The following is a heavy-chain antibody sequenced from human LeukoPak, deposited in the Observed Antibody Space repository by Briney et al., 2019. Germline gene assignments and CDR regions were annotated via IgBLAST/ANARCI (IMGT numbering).Heavy chain of an antibody. D-gene: IGHD5-18*01. J-gene: IGHJ4*02. CDR3: ASGERGYSYGPLDY. CDR1: GGSIRSYY. V-gene: IGHV4-59*08. Sequence: SETLSLTCTVSGGSIRSYYWTWIRQPPGKGLEWIGYIYYSGSTNYNPSLKSRVTISIDTSKNEVSLKLNSVTAADTAVYYCASGERGYSYGPLDYWGQGTLVTVSS. CDR2: IYYSGST.